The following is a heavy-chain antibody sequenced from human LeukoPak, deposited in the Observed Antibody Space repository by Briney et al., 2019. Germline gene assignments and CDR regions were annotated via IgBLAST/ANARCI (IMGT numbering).Heavy chain of an antibody. CDR1: GFTFNDYA. CDR3: ARGVTSWPQGPYHFDY. Sequence: GGSLRLSCAVSGFTFNDYAMNWVRQAPGKGLEWVASIESNGNEKYSSDSLEGRFTISRDNSKNTLYLQMNTVRPEDTALFYCARGVTSWPQGPYHFDYWGQGILITVSS. V-gene: IGHV3-30*02. J-gene: IGHJ4*02. D-gene: IGHD2-2*01. CDR2: IESNGNEK.